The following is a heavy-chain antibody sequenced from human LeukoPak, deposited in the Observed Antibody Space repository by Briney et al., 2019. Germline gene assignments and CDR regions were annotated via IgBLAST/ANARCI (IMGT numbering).Heavy chain of an antibody. CDR2: ISGSGSTI. CDR3: ATLWDPVAGTTQPLL. Sequence: PGGSLRLSCAASGFTFSSYEMNWGRQAPGKGLEWVSYISGSGSTIYYGDSLEGRFTISRDNANNSLYLQINSLRVEDTAVYYCATLWDPVAGTTQPLLWGQGTLVTVSS. V-gene: IGHV3-48*03. J-gene: IGHJ4*02. CDR1: GFTFSSYE. D-gene: IGHD6-19*01.